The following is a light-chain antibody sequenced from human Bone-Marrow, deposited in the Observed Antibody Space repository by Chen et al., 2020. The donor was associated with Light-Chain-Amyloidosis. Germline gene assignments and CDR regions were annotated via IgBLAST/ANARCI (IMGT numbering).Light chain of an antibody. J-gene: IGLJ2*01. CDR1: DLPTKY. V-gene: IGLV3-25*03. Sequence: YELTQPPSVSVSPGQTTRITCSGDDLPTKYAYWYQQKPGQAPVLVIHRDTERPSGISERFSGSSSGTTATLTISGVQAEDEADYHCQSADSSGTYEVIFGGGTKLTVL. CDR3: QSADSSGTYEVI. CDR2: RDT.